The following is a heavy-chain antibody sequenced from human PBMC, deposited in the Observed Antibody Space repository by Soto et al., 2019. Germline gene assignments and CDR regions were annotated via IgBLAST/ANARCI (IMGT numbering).Heavy chain of an antibody. J-gene: IGHJ6*03. CDR2: IYYSGST. CDR1: GGSISSSNHY. V-gene: IGHV4-39*01. D-gene: IGHD3-10*01. CDR3: ARRIKDWIGEPARDYQYVDV. Sequence: PSETLSLTCSVSGGSISSSNHYWGWIRQPPGNGLEWIGSIYYSGSTYYNSSLKSRVTISVDTSKNQFSLKLSSVTAADTALYYCARRIKDWIGEPARDYQYVDVWGKGTTVTVSS.